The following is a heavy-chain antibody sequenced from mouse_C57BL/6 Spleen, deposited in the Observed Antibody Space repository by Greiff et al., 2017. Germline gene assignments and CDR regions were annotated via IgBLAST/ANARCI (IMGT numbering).Heavy chain of an antibody. CDR2: IYPSDSET. CDR1: GYTFTSYW. D-gene: IGHD1-1*01. CDR3: ARLITTVPYFDY. J-gene: IGHJ2*01. V-gene: IGHV1-52*01. Sequence: QVQLQQPGAELVRPGSSVKLSCKASGYTFTSYWMHWVKQRPIQGLEWIGNIYPSDSETHYNQKFKDKATLTVDKSSSTAYMQLSSLTSEDSAVYYCARLITTVPYFDYWGQGTTLTVSS.